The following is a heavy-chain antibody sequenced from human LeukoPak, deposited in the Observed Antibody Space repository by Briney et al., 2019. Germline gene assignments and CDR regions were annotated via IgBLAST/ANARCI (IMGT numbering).Heavy chain of an antibody. D-gene: IGHD6-13*01. CDR3: ARQIASAGTAGFVF. V-gene: IGHV4-4*07. CDR2: IYSTGST. J-gene: IGHJ4*02. Sequence: PSETLSLTCTVSGGSISSYYWSWIRQPAGKGLEWIGRIYSTGSTNYNPSLKSRVTMSVDTSKNQFSLRLRSVTAADTAVYYCARQIASAGTAGFVFWGQGALVNVSS. CDR1: GGSISSYY.